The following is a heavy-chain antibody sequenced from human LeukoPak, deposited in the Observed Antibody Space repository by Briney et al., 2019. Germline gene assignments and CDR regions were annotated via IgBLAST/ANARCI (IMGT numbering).Heavy chain of an antibody. CDR1: GGSISKYY. Sequence: PSETLSLTWSVSGGSISKYYGNWIRQPPGKGLEWIGYIYFTGSTNYNPSLKSRVPISLDTSKNQFSLKLSSVTAADTAIFYGARGRWLPFTYRVPGALVTVSS. V-gene: IGHV4-59*01. CDR3: ARGRWLPFTY. D-gene: IGHD5-24*01. J-gene: IGHJ4*02. CDR2: IYFTGST.